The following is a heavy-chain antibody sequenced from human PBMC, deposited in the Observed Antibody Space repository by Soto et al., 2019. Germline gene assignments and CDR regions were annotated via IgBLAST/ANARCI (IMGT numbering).Heavy chain of an antibody. CDR3: ARNGIYSSSIGPYSCMDV. CDR2: IVPMLDTP. D-gene: IGHD3-9*01. CDR1: GGNFGNFI. V-gene: IGHV1-69*01. Sequence: QVQLVQSGAEVKEPGSSVRVSCKASGGNFGNFIMNWVRQTPGQGLEWMGGIVPMLDTPTYAEKFKGRVRISATGSSSTTYIDLKSLRTEDTPIYYCARNGIYSSSIGPYSCMDVWGQGTTVTVPS. J-gene: IGHJ6*02.